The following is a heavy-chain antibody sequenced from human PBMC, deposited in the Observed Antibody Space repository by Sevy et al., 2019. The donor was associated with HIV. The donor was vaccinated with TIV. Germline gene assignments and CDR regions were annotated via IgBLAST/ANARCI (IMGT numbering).Heavy chain of an antibody. CDR2: IKSKKDGEAT. V-gene: IGHV3-15*01. CDR3: SSQGERY. CDR1: GFPFNKEW. D-gene: IGHD3-16*01. Sequence: GGSLRLSCSASGFPFNKEWMSWVRQAPGKGLEWVGRIKSKKDGEATDYAAPANGRFTISRDDSKNTLYLQMNSLKIEDTGFYYCSSQGERYWGRGTLVTVSS. J-gene: IGHJ4*02.